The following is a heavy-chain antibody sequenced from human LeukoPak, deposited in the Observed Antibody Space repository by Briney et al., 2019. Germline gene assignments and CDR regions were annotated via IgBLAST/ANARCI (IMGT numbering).Heavy chain of an antibody. CDR2: INPNSGGT. V-gene: IGHV1-2*02. CDR3: ARDFSAYYYGSGFDP. J-gene: IGHJ5*02. D-gene: IGHD3-10*01. CDR1: GYTFIGYY. Sequence: ASVKVSCKASGYTFIGYYMHWVRQAPGQGLEWMGWINPNSGGTNYAQKFQGRVTMTRDTSISTAYMELSRLRSDDTAVYYCARDFSAYYYGSGFDPWGQGTLVTVSS.